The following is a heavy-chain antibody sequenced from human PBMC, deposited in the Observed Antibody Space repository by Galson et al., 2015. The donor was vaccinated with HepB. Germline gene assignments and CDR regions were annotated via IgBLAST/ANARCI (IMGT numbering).Heavy chain of an antibody. D-gene: IGHD6-13*01. CDR3: ARVRDSWYHNYYFDL. CDR1: GGTFSTYT. CDR2: IIPTLNLL. Sequence: SVKVSCKASGGTFSTYTLHWVRQAPGQGLEWMGRIIPTLNLLKYAQKFEGRVIITADKSTSAADLEVTGLTSEDTAVYHCARVRDSWYHNYYFDLWGQGTLVVVSS. V-gene: IGHV1-69*02. J-gene: IGHJ4*02.